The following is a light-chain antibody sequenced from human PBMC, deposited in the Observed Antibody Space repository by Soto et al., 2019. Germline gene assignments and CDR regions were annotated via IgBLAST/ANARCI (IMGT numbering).Light chain of an antibody. CDR2: KAS. Sequence: DIQMTQSPSTLSASVGDRVTITCRASQSISTWLAWYQQKPGKAPKLLIYKASSLESGVPSRFSGSGSGTEFILTINSLQPDDFATYYCQQYNTYPLTFGGGTTVEIK. J-gene: IGKJ4*01. CDR1: QSISTW. CDR3: QQYNTYPLT. V-gene: IGKV1-5*03.